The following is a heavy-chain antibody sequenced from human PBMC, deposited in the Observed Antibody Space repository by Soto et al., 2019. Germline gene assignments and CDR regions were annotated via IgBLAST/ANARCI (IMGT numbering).Heavy chain of an antibody. CDR2: ISYTVDA. Sequence: HVQLQESGPGLVKPSEPLSLTCSVSAGSISRYYWGWVRQSPGEGLEWIAHISYTVDASYNPSLKSRVTIALDTSKNQIALSLMSVTAADTAVYYCVGSLMSRAMESFDYWGQGTLVTVT. V-gene: IGHV4-59*01. J-gene: IGHJ4*02. CDR1: AGSISRYY. CDR3: VGSLMSRAMESFDY. D-gene: IGHD5-18*01.